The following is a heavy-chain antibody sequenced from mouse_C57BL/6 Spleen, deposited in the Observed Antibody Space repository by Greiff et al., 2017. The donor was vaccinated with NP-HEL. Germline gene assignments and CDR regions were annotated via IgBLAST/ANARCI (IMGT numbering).Heavy chain of an antibody. Sequence: VQLQQPGAELVRPGTSVKLSCTASGYTFTSYWMHWVKQRPGQGLEWIGVIDPSDSYTNYNQKFKGKATLTVDTSSSTAYMQLSSLTSEDSAVYYSAREYAYGSSYWYCDGWGTGTTVTVAS. J-gene: IGHJ1*03. CDR2: IDPSDSYT. CDR3: AREYAYGSSYWYCDG. V-gene: IGHV1-59*01. D-gene: IGHD1-1*01. CDR1: GYTFTSYW.